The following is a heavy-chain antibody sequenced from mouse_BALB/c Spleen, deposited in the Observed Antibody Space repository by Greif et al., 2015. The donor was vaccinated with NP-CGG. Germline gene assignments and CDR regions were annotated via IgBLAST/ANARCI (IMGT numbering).Heavy chain of an antibody. Sequence: QVQLQQSGPELVKPGASVKITCKASGYTFTDYYINWVEQKPGQGLEWIGWIYPGSGNTKYNEKFKGKATLTVDTSSSTAYMQLSSLTSEDTAVYFCARRTGTEAMDYWGQGTSVTGSS. J-gene: IGHJ4*01. D-gene: IGHD4-1*01. CDR1: GYTFTDYY. CDR3: ARRTGTEAMDY. V-gene: IGHV1-84*02. CDR2: IYPGSGNT.